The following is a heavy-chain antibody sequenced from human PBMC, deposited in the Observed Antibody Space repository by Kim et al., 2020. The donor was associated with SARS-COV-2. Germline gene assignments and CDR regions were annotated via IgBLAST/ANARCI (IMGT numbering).Heavy chain of an antibody. Sequence: GESLKISCKGSGYSFTSYWISWVRQMPGKGLEWMGRIDPSDSYTNYSPSFQGHVTISADKSISTAYLQWSSLKASDTAMYYCARHEEDFWSGYEPATYGMDVWGQGTTVTVSS. J-gene: IGHJ6*02. D-gene: IGHD3-3*01. CDR2: IDPSDSYT. CDR3: ARHEEDFWSGYEPATYGMDV. CDR1: GYSFTSYW. V-gene: IGHV5-10-1*01.